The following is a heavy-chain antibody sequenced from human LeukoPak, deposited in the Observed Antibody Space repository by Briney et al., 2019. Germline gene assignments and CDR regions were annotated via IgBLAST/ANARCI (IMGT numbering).Heavy chain of an antibody. CDR2: ISSSSSYI. D-gene: IGHD5-18*01. CDR3: ARGFGYSYGTYFDY. J-gene: IGHJ4*02. Sequence: PGGSLRLSCAASGFTFSSYSMNWVRQAPGKGLEWVSSISSSSSYIYYADSVKGRFTVSRDNAKNSLYLQMNSLRAEDTAVYYCARGFGYSYGTYFDYWGQGTLVTVSS. V-gene: IGHV3-21*01. CDR1: GFTFSSYS.